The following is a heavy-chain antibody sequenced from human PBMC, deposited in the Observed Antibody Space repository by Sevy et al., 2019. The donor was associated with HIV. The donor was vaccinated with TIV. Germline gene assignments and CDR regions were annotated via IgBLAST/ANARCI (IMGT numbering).Heavy chain of an antibody. D-gene: IGHD3-3*01. J-gene: IGHJ5*02. Sequence: GGSLRLSCAASGFTFSSYWMHWVRQAPGKGLVWVSRINSDGSSTSYVDSVKGRFTISRDNAKNTLYLQMNSLRAEDTAVYYCAREYYDFWSGSNWFDPWGQGTLVTVSS. CDR1: GFTFSSYW. V-gene: IGHV3-74*01. CDR3: AREYYDFWSGSNWFDP. CDR2: INSDGSST.